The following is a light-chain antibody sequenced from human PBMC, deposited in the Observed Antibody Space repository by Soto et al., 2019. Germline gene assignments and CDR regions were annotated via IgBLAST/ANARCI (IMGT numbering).Light chain of an antibody. CDR1: QSVSSN. Sequence: EIVMTQSPATLSVSPGERATLSCRASQSVSSNLAWYQQKPGQAPRLLIYGASTRATGIPARFSGSGSGTEFTLTISSLQSEDFAVYYCQQYNNWPPYTFGQGNKLEIK. CDR2: GAS. V-gene: IGKV3-15*01. J-gene: IGKJ2*01. CDR3: QQYNNWPPYT.